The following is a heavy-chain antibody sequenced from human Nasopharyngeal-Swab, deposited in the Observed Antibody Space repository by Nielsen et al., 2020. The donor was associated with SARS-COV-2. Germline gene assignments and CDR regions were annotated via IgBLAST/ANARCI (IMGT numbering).Heavy chain of an antibody. CDR2: INQSGST. J-gene: IGHJ6*03. V-gene: IGHV4-34*01. CDR1: GGSFSDDY. Sequence: SETLSLTCAVFGGSFSDDYWGWVRQPPGKGLEWIGEINQSGSTNYNPSLKSRLSMSVDTSKNQFSLKLSSMTAADTAVYYCARGARSPPGSFDFWNARYYYYYYYMDVWGKGTTVTVSS. D-gene: IGHD3-3*01. CDR3: ARGARSPPGSFDFWNARYYYYYYYMDV.